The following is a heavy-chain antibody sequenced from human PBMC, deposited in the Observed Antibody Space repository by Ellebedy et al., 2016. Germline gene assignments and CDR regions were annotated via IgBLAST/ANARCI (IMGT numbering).Heavy chain of an antibody. V-gene: IGHV4-59*08. J-gene: IGHJ4*02. CDR3: ASGGTSLDY. CDR2: IYYSGST. CDR1: GGSISSYY. Sequence: SETLSLTCTVSGGSISSYYWSWIRQPPGKGLEWIGYIYYSGSTNYNPSLKSRVTISVDTSKNQFSLKLSSVTAADTAVYYCASGGTSLDYWGQGTLVTVSS.